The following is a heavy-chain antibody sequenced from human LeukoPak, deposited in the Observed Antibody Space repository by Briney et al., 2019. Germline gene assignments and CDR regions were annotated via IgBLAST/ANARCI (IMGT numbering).Heavy chain of an antibody. CDR1: GYSLTSNW. CDR2: IYPGDSDT. Sequence: GESLKISCKGSGYSLTSNWIGWVRQMPGKGLEWMGIIYPGDSDTRYSPSFQGQVTISADKSISTAYLQWSSLKASDTAMYYCARQARYSGSGIAFDIWGQGMMVTVSS. J-gene: IGHJ3*02. CDR3: ARQARYSGSGIAFDI. D-gene: IGHD3-10*01. V-gene: IGHV5-51*01.